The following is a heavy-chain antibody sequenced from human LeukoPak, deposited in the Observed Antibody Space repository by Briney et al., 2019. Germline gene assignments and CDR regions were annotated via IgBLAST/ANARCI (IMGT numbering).Heavy chain of an antibody. CDR3: ARVTQTDYDFDY. J-gene: IGHJ4*02. CDR2: ISAYNGNT. CDR1: GYTFTSYG. D-gene: IGHD4-17*01. V-gene: IGHV1-18*01. Sequence: ASVRVSCKASGYTFTSYGISWVRQAPGQGLEWMGWISAYNGNTDYAQKLQGRVTMTTDTSTSTAYMELRSLRSDDTAVYYCARVTQTDYDFDYWGQGTLVTVSS.